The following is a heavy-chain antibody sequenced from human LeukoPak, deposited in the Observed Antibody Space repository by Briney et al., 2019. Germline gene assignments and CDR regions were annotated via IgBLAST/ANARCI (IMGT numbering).Heavy chain of an antibody. Sequence: GGSLRLSCAASGFTFSSYGMHWVRQAPGKGLEWVAVISYDGSNKYYADSVKGRFTISRDNSKNTLYLQMNSLRAEDTAVYYCAKGELARNGWLRLDGVGGFDYWGQGTLVTVSS. CDR3: AKGELARNGWLRLDGVGGFDY. CDR1: GFTFSSYG. J-gene: IGHJ4*02. V-gene: IGHV3-30*18. CDR2: ISYDGSNK. D-gene: IGHD5-12*01.